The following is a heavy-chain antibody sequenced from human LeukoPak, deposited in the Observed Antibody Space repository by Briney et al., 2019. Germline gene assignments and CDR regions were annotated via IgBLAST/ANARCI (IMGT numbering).Heavy chain of an antibody. CDR1: EFVFSDYY. CDR2: ISDSGSTI. J-gene: IGHJ4*02. V-gene: IGHV3-11*01. D-gene: IGHD3-10*01. Sequence: GGSLSLSCAASEFVFSDYYMSWIRQAPGKGLEWVSYISDSGSTIYYADSVKGRFTISRDNVKNSLYLQMNGLRAEDTAVYYCAREMEGDYGSGTFFDLWGQGNMVTVSS. CDR3: AREMEGDYGSGTFFDL.